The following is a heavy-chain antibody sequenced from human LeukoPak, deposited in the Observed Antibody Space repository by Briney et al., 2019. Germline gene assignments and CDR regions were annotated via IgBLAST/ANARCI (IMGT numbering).Heavy chain of an antibody. CDR2: IYYSGRT. D-gene: IGHD5-24*01. Sequence: SETLSLTCTVSGGSISSYYWSWIRQPPGKGLEWIGSIYYSGRTYYSPSLKSRVTISVDTSKNQFSLKLSSVTAADTAVYYCARKMATNWFDPWGQGTLVTVSS. CDR1: GGSISSYY. CDR3: ARKMATNWFDP. V-gene: IGHV4-39*07. J-gene: IGHJ5*02.